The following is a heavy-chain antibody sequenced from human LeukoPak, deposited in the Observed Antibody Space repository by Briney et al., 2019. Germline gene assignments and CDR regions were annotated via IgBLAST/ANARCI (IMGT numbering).Heavy chain of an antibody. J-gene: IGHJ5*02. D-gene: IGHD5-24*01. CDR3: ARRRVEMAPTSEGNWFDP. CDR1: GVSIGNYF. CDR2: IHYRGNT. Sequence: SETLSLTCTVSGVSIGNYFWSWIRQPPGKGLEWIGSIHYRGNTNYNPSLKSRVTISVDTSKNLFSLNLSSVTAADTAVYRCARRRVEMAPTSEGNWFDPWGQGTLVTVSS. V-gene: IGHV4-59*08.